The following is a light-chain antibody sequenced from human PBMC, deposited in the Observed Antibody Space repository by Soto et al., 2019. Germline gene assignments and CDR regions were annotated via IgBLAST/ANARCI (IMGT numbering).Light chain of an antibody. J-gene: IGKJ5*01. CDR2: GIS. Sequence: ESMFTQSPGTLSLSPGERATLSCRASQSVSSSYLAWYQQKPGQAPRLLIYGISKRATDIPDRFSGSGSGTEFTLTISSLQPEDFATYYFPQQGQWPITFGQGTRLEMK. V-gene: IGKV3-20*01. CDR1: QSVSSSY. CDR3: PQQGQWPIT.